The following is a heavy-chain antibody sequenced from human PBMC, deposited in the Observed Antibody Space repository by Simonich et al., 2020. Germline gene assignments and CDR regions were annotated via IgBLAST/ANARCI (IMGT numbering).Heavy chain of an antibody. CDR2: IYYRGNT. CDR1: GGSISSSIYY. D-gene: IGHD6-13*01. Sequence: QLQLQESGPGLVKPSETLSLTCTVSGGSISSSIYYWGWFRQPPGTGLEWIGSIYYRGNTYYNPPLKSRVTISVDTSKNQFSLKLSSVTAADTAVYYCARHAGFAFDIWGQGTMVTVSS. J-gene: IGHJ3*02. CDR3: ARHAGFAFDI. V-gene: IGHV4-39*01.